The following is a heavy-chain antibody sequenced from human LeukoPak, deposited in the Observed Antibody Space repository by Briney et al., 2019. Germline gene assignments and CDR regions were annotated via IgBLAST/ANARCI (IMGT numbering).Heavy chain of an antibody. Sequence: PGGSLRLSCAASGFTFSSYSMNWVRQAPGKGLEWVSSISSSSSYIHYADSVKGRFTISRDNAKNSLYLQMNSLRAEDTAVYYCAREAQGIVVVPAAPSAMDVWGKGTTVTVSS. V-gene: IGHV3-21*01. CDR1: GFTFSSYS. D-gene: IGHD2-2*01. J-gene: IGHJ6*03. CDR2: ISSSSSYI. CDR3: AREAQGIVVVPAAPSAMDV.